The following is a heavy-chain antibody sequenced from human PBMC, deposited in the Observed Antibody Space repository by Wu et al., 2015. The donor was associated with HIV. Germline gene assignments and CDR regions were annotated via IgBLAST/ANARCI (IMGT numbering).Heavy chain of an antibody. D-gene: IGHD6-13*01. V-gene: IGHV1-69*12. CDR3: ARDSSALKNSSSWSSHYYYYYYMDV. Sequence: QVQLVQSGAEVKKPGSSVKVSCKASGGTFSSYAISWVRQAPGQGLEWMGGIIPIFGTANYAQKFQGRVTITADESTSTAYMELSSLRSEDTAVYYCARDSSALKNSSSWSSHYYYYYYMDVWGKGTTVTVSS. J-gene: IGHJ6*03. CDR1: GGTFSSYA. CDR2: IIPIFGTA.